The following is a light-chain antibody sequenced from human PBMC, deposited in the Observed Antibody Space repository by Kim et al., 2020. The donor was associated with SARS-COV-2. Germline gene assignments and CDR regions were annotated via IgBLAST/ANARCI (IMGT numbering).Light chain of an antibody. V-gene: IGLV3-21*04. CDR3: QVWDSSSDHGV. Sequence: SYELTQPPSVSVAPGKTARITCGGNNIGSKSVHWYQQKPDQAPVLVIYYDSDRPSGIPERFSGSNSGNTATLTISRVEAGDEADYYCQVWDSSSDHGVFGRGTQLTVL. CDR2: YDS. CDR1: NIGSKS. J-gene: IGLJ3*02.